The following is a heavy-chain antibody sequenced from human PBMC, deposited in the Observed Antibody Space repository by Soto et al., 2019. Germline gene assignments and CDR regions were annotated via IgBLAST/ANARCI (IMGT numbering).Heavy chain of an antibody. Sequence: QVQLVESGGGVVQPGRSLRLSCAASGFTFSSYGMHWVRQAPGKGLEWVAVISHDGSNKYLVDSVKGRFTISRDNSKNTLDIQMNILRAEATGVYDCAKSLIAIAGYVSYFDYRGQRAVVTVAS. J-gene: IGHJ4*02. CDR3: AKSLIAIAGYVSYFDY. CDR2: ISHDGSNK. D-gene: IGHD3-9*01. CDR1: GFTFSSYG. V-gene: IGHV3-30*18.